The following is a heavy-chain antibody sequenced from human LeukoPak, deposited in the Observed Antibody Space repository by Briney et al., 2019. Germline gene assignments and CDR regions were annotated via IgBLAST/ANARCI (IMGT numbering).Heavy chain of an antibody. CDR1: GFTFSSYA. D-gene: IGHD2-21*02. J-gene: IGHJ3*02. Sequence: PGGSLRLSCAASGFTFSSYAMSWVRQAPGKGLEWVSAISGSGGSTYYADSVKGRFTISRDNSKNTLYLQMNSLRAEDTAVYYCARENAVVVVTAADAFDIWGQGTMVTASS. CDR3: ARENAVVVVTAADAFDI. CDR2: ISGSGGST. V-gene: IGHV3-23*01.